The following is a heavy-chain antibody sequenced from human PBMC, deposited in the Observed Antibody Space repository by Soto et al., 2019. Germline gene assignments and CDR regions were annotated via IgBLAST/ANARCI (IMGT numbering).Heavy chain of an antibody. CDR2: IDPSDSYT. V-gene: IGHV5-10-1*01. D-gene: IGHD6-13*01. J-gene: IGHJ3*02. CDR1: GYSFTSCW. CDR3: ARHRAPRPLRYSRSWPEGVLTDDAFDI. Sequence: GESLKISCKGSGYSFTSCWISWVRQMPGKGLEWMGRIDPSDSYTNYSPSFQGHVTISADKSISTAYLQWSSLKASDTAMYYCARHRAPRPLRYSRSWPEGVLTDDAFDIWGQGTLVTVSS.